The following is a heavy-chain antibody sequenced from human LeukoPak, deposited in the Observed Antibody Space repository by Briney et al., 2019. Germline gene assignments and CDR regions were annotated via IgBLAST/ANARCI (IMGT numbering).Heavy chain of an antibody. D-gene: IGHD6-19*01. CDR2: IYYSGST. CDR3: ASAYSSGSHYFDY. Sequence: SETLSLTCTVFGGSISSYYWSWIRQPPGKGLEWIGYIYYSGSTNYNPSLKSRVTISVDTSKNQFSLKLSSVTAADTAVYYCASAYSSGSHYFDYWGQGTLVTVSS. V-gene: IGHV4-59*01. J-gene: IGHJ4*02. CDR1: GGSISSYY.